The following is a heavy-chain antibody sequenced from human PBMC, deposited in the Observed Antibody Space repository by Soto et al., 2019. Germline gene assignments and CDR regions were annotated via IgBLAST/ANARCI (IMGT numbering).Heavy chain of an antibody. CDR2: VSSGGST. J-gene: IGHJ4*02. CDR3: AKRRGAGGHFDY. CDR1: GFTFTSYA. Sequence: VGSLRLSCAASGFTFTSYAMGWVRRAPGKGLEWVSVVSSGGSTYYADSVTGRFTVSRDNSKNTLSLQMNSLRAEDTAVYYCAKRRGAGGHFDYWGQGALVTVSS. D-gene: IGHD2-15*01. V-gene: IGHV3-23*01.